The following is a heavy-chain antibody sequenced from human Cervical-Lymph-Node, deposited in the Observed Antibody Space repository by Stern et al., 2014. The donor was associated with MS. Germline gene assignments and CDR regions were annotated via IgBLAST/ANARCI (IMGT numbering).Heavy chain of an antibody. CDR3: ARGELKEGLVRGMDV. CDR2: IIPSFGTA. V-gene: IGHV1-69*06. D-gene: IGHD1-26*01. Sequence: VHLVESGAEVNKPGSSVKVSCKASGGTFSSYSISWVRQAPGQGLEWMGGIIPSFGTANYAQKFQGRVTITADKSQSPAYMELSSLRSEDTAVYYCARGELKEGLVRGMDVWGQGTTVTVSS. CDR1: GGTFSSYS. J-gene: IGHJ6*02.